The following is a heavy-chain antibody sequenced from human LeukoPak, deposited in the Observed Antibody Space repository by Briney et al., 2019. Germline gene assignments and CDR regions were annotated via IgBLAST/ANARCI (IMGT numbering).Heavy chain of an antibody. CDR2: LRSSGNGT. J-gene: IGHJ6*03. V-gene: IGHV3-74*03. D-gene: IGHD5-18*01. CDR3: ARGGRVRDTAMVNPPYYYYYMDV. Sequence: GGSLRLSCAASGFNFSSHWMHWVRQAPGKGLVWVSRLRSSGNGTTYADSVKGRFTISRDNAKNSLYLQMNSLRAEDTAVYYCARGGRVRDTAMVNPPYYYYYMDVWGKGTTVTVSS. CDR1: GFNFSSHW.